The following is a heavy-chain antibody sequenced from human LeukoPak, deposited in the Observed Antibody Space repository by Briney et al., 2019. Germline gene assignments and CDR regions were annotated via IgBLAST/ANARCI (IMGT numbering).Heavy chain of an antibody. CDR2: INSDGSST. J-gene: IGHJ4*02. CDR3: ASLPTYYDILTGYWQTDY. CDR1: GFTFSSYW. Sequence: GGSLRLSCAASGFTFSSYWMHWVRQAPGKGLVWVSRINSDGSSTSYADSVKGRFTISRDNAKNTLYLQMNSLRAEDTAVYYCASLPTYYDILTGYWQTDYWGQGTLVTVSS. D-gene: IGHD3-9*01. V-gene: IGHV3-74*01.